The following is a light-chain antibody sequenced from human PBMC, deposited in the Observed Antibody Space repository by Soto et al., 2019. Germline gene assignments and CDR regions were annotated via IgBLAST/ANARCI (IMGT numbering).Light chain of an antibody. Sequence: DIQMTQSPSSLSASVGDRVTMTCRASQSISSYLNWYQQKPGKAPKLLIYAASSLQSGVPSRFSGSVSGTDFTLTISSLQPEDFATYYCQQSYSTPRTFGQGTKVDIK. J-gene: IGKJ1*01. CDR1: QSISSY. CDR3: QQSYSTPRT. V-gene: IGKV1-39*01. CDR2: AAS.